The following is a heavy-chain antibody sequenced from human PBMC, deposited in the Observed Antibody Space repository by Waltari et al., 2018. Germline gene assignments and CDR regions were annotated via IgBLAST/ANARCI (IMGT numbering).Heavy chain of an antibody. J-gene: IGHJ6*02. V-gene: IGHV4-59*01. CDR1: GGSISSYY. CDR3: ARDQGLVRGEGMDV. Sequence: QVQLQESGPGLVKPSETLSLTCTVSGGSISSYYWSWIRQPPGKGLEWIGYIYYSGSTNYNPSLKSRVTISVDTSKNQFSLKLSSVTAADTAVYYCARDQGLVRGEGMDVWGQGTTVTVSS. CDR2: IYYSGST. D-gene: IGHD3-10*01.